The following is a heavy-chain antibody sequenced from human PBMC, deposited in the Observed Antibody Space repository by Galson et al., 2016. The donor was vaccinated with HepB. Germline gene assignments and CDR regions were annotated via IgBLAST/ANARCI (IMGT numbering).Heavy chain of an antibody. CDR2: INYSGST. CDR1: GASFSGYY. V-gene: IGHV4-34*01. D-gene: IGHD4-17*01. J-gene: IGHJ6*03. CDR3: ARGDNPDYGDYASAYYYMDG. Sequence: TLSLTCAVYGASFSGYYWSWIRQPPGKGLEWTGEINYSGSTNYKPSLKSRVTISVDTSKNQFSLKLSSVTAADTAVYYCARGDNPDYGDYASAYYYMDGWGKGSKVTVAS.